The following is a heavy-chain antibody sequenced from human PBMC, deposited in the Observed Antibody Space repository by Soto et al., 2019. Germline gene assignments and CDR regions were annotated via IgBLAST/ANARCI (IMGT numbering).Heavy chain of an antibody. CDR3: ARDWYSGNGDYFDY. V-gene: IGHV1-2*04. CDR2: INPNSGDT. Sequence: ASVKVSCRASGYTFTGFYIQWVRQAPGQGLEWMGWINPNSGDTRYAQKFQDWVTMTRDTSITTVFMELSRLRSDDTAIYYCARDWYSGNGDYFDYWGQGTLVTVSS. CDR1: GYTFTGFY. J-gene: IGHJ4*02. D-gene: IGHD1-26*01.